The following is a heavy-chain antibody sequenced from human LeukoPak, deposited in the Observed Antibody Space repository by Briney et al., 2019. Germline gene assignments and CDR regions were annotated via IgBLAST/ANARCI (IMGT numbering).Heavy chain of an antibody. CDR1: GGAFSSYA. CDR2: IIPIFGTA. J-gene: IGHJ3*02. Sequence: ASVKVSCTASGGAFSSYAISWVRQAPGQGLEWMGGIIPIFGTANYAQKFQGRVTITADESTSTAYMELSSLRSEDTAVYYCASLDAAMVHNAFDIWGQGTMVTVSS. D-gene: IGHD5-18*01. CDR3: ASLDAAMVHNAFDI. V-gene: IGHV1-69*13.